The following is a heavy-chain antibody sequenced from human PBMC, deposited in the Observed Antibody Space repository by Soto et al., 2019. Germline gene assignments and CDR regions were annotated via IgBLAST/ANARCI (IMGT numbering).Heavy chain of an antibody. D-gene: IGHD2-2*02. J-gene: IGHJ6*02. V-gene: IGHV3-30-3*01. Sequence: GGSLRLSCAASGFTFSSYAMHWVRQAPGKGLEWVAVISYDGSNKYYADSVKGRFTISRDNSKNTLYLQMNSLRAEDTAVYYCAREWAVVPAAIRGYYYYGMDVWGQGTTDTVSS. CDR1: GFTFSSYA. CDR2: ISYDGSNK. CDR3: AREWAVVPAAIRGYYYYGMDV.